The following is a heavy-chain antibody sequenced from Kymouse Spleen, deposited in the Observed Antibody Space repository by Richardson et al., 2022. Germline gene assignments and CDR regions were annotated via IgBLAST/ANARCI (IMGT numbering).Heavy chain of an antibody. V-gene: IGHV3-33*01. CDR2: IWYDGSNK. Sequence: QVQLVESGGGVVQPGRSLRLSCAASGFTFSSYGMHWVRQAPGKGLEWVAVIWYDGSNKYYADSVKGRFTISRDNSKNTLYLQMNSLRAEDTAVYYCARDRGSGWSPFDYWGQGTLVTVSS. J-gene: IGHJ4*02. CDR3: ARDRGSGWSPFDY. CDR1: GFTFSSYG. D-gene: IGHD6-19*01.